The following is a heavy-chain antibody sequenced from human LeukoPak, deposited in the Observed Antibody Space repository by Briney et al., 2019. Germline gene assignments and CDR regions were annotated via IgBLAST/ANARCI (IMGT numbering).Heavy chain of an antibody. CDR3: ARSRFYFDY. Sequence: SETLSLTCTVSGGSISSYYWSWIRQPPGKGLEWIGYIYYSGSTNYNPSLKSRVTISVDTSKNQFSLKLSSVTAADTAVYYCARSRFYFDYWGQGTLVTVSS. D-gene: IGHD3-3*01. CDR2: IYYSGST. CDR1: GGSISSYY. V-gene: IGHV4-59*01. J-gene: IGHJ4*02.